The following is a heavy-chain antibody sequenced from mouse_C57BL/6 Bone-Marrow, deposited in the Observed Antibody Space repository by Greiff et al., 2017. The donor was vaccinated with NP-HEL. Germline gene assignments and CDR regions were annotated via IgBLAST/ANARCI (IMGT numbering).Heavy chain of an antibody. CDR3: ARQGDGYLAY. CDR2: ISNGGGST. V-gene: IGHV5-12*01. Sequence: EVHLVESGGGLVQPGGSLKLSCAASGFTFSDYYMYWVRQTPEKRLEWVAYISNGGGSTYYPDTVKGRFPISRDNAKNTLYLQMSRLKSEDTAMYYCARQGDGYLAYWGQGTLVTVSA. CDR1: GFTFSDYY. J-gene: IGHJ3*01. D-gene: IGHD2-3*01.